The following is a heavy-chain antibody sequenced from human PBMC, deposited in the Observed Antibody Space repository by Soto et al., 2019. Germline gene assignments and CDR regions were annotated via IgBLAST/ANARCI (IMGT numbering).Heavy chain of an antibody. CDR3: AIHKEVYSYDIDY. V-gene: IGHV4-39*01. D-gene: IGHD5-18*01. J-gene: IGHJ4*02. Sequence: SETLSLTCTVSGDSVSSSSYYWGWIRQPPGKGLEWIGNIYYSGITHYNPSLKSRVTISVDTSKNQFSLKLSSVTAADTSVYYGAIHKEVYSYDIDYWGQGTRGTVSS. CDR2: IYYSGIT. CDR1: GDSVSSSSYY.